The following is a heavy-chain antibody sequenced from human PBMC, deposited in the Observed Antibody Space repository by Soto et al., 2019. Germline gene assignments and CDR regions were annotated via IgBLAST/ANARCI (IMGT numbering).Heavy chain of an antibody. D-gene: IGHD2-21*02. Sequence: QVQLVQSGSEVKEPGASVKVSCKASGYTFTGYYVLWVRQAPGQGPECMGWINPYTGGTNYAQKFQGRVTMTMDTAISTAYMELSKLISDDTAVYYCATQCHHCGGDCYRGPYFGMDVWGQGTTVTVSS. CDR2: INPYTGGT. CDR3: ATQCHHCGGDCYRGPYFGMDV. J-gene: IGHJ6*02. V-gene: IGHV1-2*02. CDR1: GYTFTGYY.